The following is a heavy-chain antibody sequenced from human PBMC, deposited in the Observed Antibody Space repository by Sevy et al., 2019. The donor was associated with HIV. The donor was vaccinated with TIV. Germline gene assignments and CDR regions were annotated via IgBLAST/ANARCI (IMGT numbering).Heavy chain of an antibody. CDR1: GGTFSSYA. D-gene: IGHD3-10*01. V-gene: IGHV1-69*06. CDR2: IIPIFGTA. CDR3: XXXXXXGGAFDI. J-gene: IGHJ3*02. Sequence: ASVKVSCKASGGTFSSYAISWVRQAPGQGLEWMGGIIPIFGTANYAQKFQGRVTITADKSTSTAYMELSSLRSEDTXXXXXXXXXXXGGAFDIWGQGTMVTVSS.